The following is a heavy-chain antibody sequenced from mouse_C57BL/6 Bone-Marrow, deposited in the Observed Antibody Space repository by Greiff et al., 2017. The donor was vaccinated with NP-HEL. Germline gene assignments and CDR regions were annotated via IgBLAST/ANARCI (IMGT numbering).Heavy chain of an antibody. CDR2: IYPRSGNT. CDR1: GYTFTSYG. Sequence: VQLQQSGAELARPGASVKLSCKASGYTFTSYGISWVKQRTGQGLEWIGEIYPRSGNTYYNEKFKGKATLTADKSSSTAYMELRSLTAEDSAVYFGARSVYYGYDWFAYWGQGTLVTVSA. D-gene: IGHD2-2*01. V-gene: IGHV1-81*01. J-gene: IGHJ3*01. CDR3: ARSVYYGYDWFAY.